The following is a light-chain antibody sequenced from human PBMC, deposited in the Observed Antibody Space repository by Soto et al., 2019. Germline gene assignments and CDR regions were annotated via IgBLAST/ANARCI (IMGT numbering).Light chain of an antibody. Sequence: DIQMTQSPSTLSASVGDRVTITCRASQSISYWLAWYQQKPGKAPKLLIYDASSLQSGVPSRFSGSGSGTEFTLTISSLQPDDFATYYCQQHNTFSWTFGLGTKVEIK. CDR3: QQHNTFSWT. J-gene: IGKJ1*01. V-gene: IGKV1-5*01. CDR2: DAS. CDR1: QSISYW.